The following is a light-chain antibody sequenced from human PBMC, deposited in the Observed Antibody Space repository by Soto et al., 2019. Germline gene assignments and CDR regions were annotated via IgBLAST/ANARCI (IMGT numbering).Light chain of an antibody. CDR3: QQYGRATGM. CDR1: QSVSSSY. J-gene: IGKJ1*01. CDR2: GAS. V-gene: IGKV3-20*01. Sequence: EIVLTQSPGTLSLSPGEGATLSCRASQSVSSSYLAWYQQKPGQAPRLLIYGASSRATGIPAKFSGSGSMTDVTLTISRVEPEDFAVYCCQQYGRATGMFGQGTKVQIK.